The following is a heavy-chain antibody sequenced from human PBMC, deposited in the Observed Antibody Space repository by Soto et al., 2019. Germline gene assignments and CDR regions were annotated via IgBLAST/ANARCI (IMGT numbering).Heavy chain of an antibody. CDR1: GFTFSTYG. CDR3: TYLHYDILTGSIWHYFDY. V-gene: IGHV3-33*01. Sequence: QVQLVESGGGVVQPGSSLRLSCAASGFTFSTYGMHWVRQAPGKGLEWVAVIWSDGSNKYYADSVRGRFTISRDNSKNTLFLQMNSLKTEDTAIYYCTYLHYDILTGSIWHYFDYWGQGTLVTVSS. D-gene: IGHD3-9*01. CDR2: IWSDGSNK. J-gene: IGHJ4*02.